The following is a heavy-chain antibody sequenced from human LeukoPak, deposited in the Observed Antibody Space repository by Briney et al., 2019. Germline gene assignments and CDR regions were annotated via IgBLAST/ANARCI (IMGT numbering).Heavy chain of an antibody. CDR2: INSDGSST. D-gene: IGHD4-17*01. CDR1: GFSLSRYW. CDR3: ATGDGDSRYYSDS. Sequence: PGGSLRLSCTASGFSLSRYWMHWVRQAPGKGLVWVSRINSDGSSTNYADSVKGRFTISRDNAKNTLFLEMNSLRAEDTAVYYCATGDGDSRYYSDSWGQGTQVTVSS. J-gene: IGHJ4*02. V-gene: IGHV3-74*01.